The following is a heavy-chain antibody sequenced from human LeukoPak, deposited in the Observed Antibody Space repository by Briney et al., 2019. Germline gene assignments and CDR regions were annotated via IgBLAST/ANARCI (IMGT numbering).Heavy chain of an antibody. Sequence: PSETLSLTCTVSGCSIGSGGYYWSWIRQHPGQGLEWIGYIYYSGSTYYNPSLRSLATISVDTSKNQFSLKLSSATAADTAVYYCARGVTSPGVPDYWGQGTLVTVSS. D-gene: IGHD3-3*01. CDR3: ARGVTSPGVPDY. J-gene: IGHJ4*02. V-gene: IGHV4-31*01. CDR2: IYYSGST. CDR1: GCSIGSGGYY.